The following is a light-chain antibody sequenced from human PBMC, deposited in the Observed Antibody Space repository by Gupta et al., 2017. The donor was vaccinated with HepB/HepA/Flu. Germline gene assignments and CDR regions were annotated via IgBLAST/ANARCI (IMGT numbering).Light chain of an antibody. CDR2: DVS. CDR3: SSYTSSSLEV. J-gene: IGLJ3*02. V-gene: IGLV2-14*03. CDR1: SSDVGGYNY. Sequence: QSALTQPASVSGSPGQSITISCTGTSSDVGGYNYVSWYQQHPGKAPKLMIYDVSNRPSGVATRFSGSKSGNTASLTISGLQEEDEADYYCSSYTSSSLEVFGGGTKLTVL.